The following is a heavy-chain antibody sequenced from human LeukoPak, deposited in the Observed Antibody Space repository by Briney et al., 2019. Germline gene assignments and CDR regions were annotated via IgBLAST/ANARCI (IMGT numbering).Heavy chain of an antibody. CDR3: ARGVWDHSPLRNFDY. V-gene: IGHV4-39*07. Sequence: KPSETLSLTCTVSGVSISSSSYYWGWIRQPPGKGLEWIGSIYYSGSTYYNPSLKSRVTISVDTSKNQFSLKLSSVTAADTAVYYCARGVWDHSPLRNFDYWGQGTLVTVSS. D-gene: IGHD4-11*01. CDR2: IYYSGST. CDR1: GVSISSSSYY. J-gene: IGHJ4*02.